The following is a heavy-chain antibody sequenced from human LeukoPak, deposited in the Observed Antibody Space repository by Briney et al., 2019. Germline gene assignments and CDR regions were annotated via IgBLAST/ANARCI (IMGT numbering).Heavy chain of an antibody. D-gene: IGHD1-14*01. CDR1: GFTFSSYA. CDR2: ISYDGSNK. J-gene: IGHJ4*02. Sequence: GSLRLSCAASGFTFSSYAMHWVRQAPGKGLEWVAVISYDGSNKYYADSVKGRFTIPRDNSKNTLYLQMNSLRAEDTAVYYCARELGSGSDYWGQGTLVTVSS. CDR3: ARELGSGSDY. V-gene: IGHV3-30*01.